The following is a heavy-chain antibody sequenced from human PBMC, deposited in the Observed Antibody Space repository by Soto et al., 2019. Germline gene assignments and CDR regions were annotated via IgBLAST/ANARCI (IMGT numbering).Heavy chain of an antibody. CDR2: IYYSGST. Sequence: SETLSLTCTVSGGSISSGGYYWSWIRQHPGKGLEWIGYIYYSGSTYYNPSLKSRVTISVDTSKNQFSLKLSSVTAADTAVYYCARAVVSGHILTGYYGLDYWGQGTLVTVSS. J-gene: IGHJ4*02. CDR1: GGSISSGGYY. D-gene: IGHD3-9*01. CDR3: ARAVVSGHILTGYYGLDY. V-gene: IGHV4-31*03.